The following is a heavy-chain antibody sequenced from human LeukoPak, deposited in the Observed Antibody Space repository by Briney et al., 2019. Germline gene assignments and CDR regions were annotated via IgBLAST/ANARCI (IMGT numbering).Heavy chain of an antibody. CDR1: GFTFSSYW. V-gene: IGHV3-7*01. J-gene: IGHJ4*02. CDR3: ARDIVVVPAAIYYFDY. Sequence: GGSLRLSCAASGFTFSSYWMSWVRQAPGKGLEWVANIKQDGSEKYYVDSVKGRFTISRDNDKNSLYLQMNSLRAEDTAVYYCARDIVVVPAAIYYFDYWGQGTLVTVSS. D-gene: IGHD2-2*02. CDR2: IKQDGSEK.